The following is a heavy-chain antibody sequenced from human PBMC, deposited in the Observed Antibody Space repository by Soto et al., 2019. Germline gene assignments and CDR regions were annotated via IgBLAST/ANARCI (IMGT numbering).Heavy chain of an antibody. CDR1: GYSFTGYW. J-gene: IGHJ4*02. D-gene: IGHD2-15*01. Sequence: EVQLVQSEEEVKKPGESLRISCKGSGYSFTGYWISWVRQIPGKGMEWMGRIDPSDSYTNYSPSFQGHFTISADKSICTAYLQWSSLKASDTAMYYCARQVVGYSSGGSCTPFDYWGQGTLVTVS. CDR2: IDPSDSYT. V-gene: IGHV5-10-1*01. CDR3: ARQVVGYSSGGSCTPFDY.